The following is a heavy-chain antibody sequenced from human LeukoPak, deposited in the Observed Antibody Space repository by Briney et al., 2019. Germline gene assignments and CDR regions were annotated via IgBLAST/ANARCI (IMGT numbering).Heavy chain of an antibody. D-gene: IGHD1-1*01. CDR1: GFPFFSYY. CDR3: TTENWYVFEH. V-gene: IGHV3-7*04. J-gene: IGHJ4*02. Sequence: GGSLRLSCAASGFPFFSYYMTWVRQAPGKGLEWVATINQDESVTDSVDAVKGRFTVSRDNAKNSLYLQMNSLRAEDTAVYYCTTENWYVFEHWGQGTLVSVSS. CDR2: INQDESVT.